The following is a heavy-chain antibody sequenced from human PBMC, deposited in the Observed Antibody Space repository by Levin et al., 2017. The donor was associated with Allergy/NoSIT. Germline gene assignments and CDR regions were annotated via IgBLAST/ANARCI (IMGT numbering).Heavy chain of an antibody. V-gene: IGHV3-30*18. D-gene: IGHD4-17*01. CDR3: AKDLRVGPYGDYVVS. CDR1: GFTFSSYG. J-gene: IGHJ4*02. CDR2: ISYDGSNK. Sequence: GESLKISGAASGFTFSSYGMHWVRQAPGKGLEWMAVISYDGSNKYYADSVKGRFTISRDNSKNTLYLQMNSLRAEDTAVYYCAKDLRVGPYGDYVVSWGQGTLVTVSS.